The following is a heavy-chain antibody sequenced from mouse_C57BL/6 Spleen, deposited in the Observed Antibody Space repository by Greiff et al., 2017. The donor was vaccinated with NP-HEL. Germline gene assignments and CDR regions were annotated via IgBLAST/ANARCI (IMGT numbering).Heavy chain of an antibody. J-gene: IGHJ4*01. CDR3: ARWGDGFYYAMDY. Sequence: VKLVESGPELVKPGASVKISCKASGYAFSSSWMNWVKQRPGKGLEWIGRIYPGAGDTNYNGKFKGKATLTADKSSSTAYMQLSSLTSEDSAVYFCARWGDGFYYAMDYWGQGTSVTVSS. CDR2: IYPGAGDT. CDR1: GYAFSSSW. V-gene: IGHV1-82*01.